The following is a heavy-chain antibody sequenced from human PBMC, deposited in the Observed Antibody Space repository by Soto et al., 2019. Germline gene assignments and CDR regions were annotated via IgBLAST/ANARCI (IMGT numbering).Heavy chain of an antibody. CDR1: GFSLTTSEVG. V-gene: IGHV2-5*02. Sequence: QITLKESGPMLVNPTQTLTLTCTFSGFSLTTSEVGVGWIRQPPGQALEGVALIYWDDDKRYTPSLRTRLSITKDTSENPVVLTLTNMDPVDAGTYYCAHRRRQGLSGPWNFGYFDDWGQGSLVTVSS. J-gene: IGHJ4*02. CDR3: AHRRRQGLSGPWNFGYFDD. D-gene: IGHD1-1*01. CDR2: IYWDDDK.